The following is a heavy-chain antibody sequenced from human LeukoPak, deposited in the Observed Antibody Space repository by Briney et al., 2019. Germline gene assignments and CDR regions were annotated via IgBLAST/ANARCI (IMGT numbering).Heavy chain of an antibody. CDR2: VQISENN. V-gene: IGHV4-4*07. CDR1: GGYISDYY. D-gene: IGHD6-13*01. Sequence: TSETLSLTCTASGGYISDYYWTWIRQSAGKGLEWIGRVQISENNNYNPSLKSRVTLSLDTSKNQFSLKLTSVTAADTAIYYCARESVAAGTRWFDYWGQGTLVTVSS. CDR3: ARESVAAGTRWFDY. J-gene: IGHJ4*02.